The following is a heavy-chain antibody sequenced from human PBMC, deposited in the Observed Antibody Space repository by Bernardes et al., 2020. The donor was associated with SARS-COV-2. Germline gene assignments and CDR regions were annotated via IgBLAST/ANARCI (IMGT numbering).Heavy chain of an antibody. D-gene: IGHD3-3*01. J-gene: IGHJ4*02. CDR3: ARDRIPYNVWQIWLESDS. V-gene: IGHV3-23*01. Sequence: GGSLRLSCAASGFTFSNYAMSWVRQAPGRGLECVSAISGSGDRTYYADSVKGRFTISRDSAKNTLSLEMTSLTSEDTAVYYCARDRIPYNVWQIWLESDSWGRGTLVTVSS. CDR1: GFTFSNYA. CDR2: ISGSGDRT.